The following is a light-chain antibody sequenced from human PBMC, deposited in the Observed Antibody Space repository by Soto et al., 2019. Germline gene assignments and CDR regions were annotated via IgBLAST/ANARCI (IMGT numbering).Light chain of an antibody. J-gene: IGLJ1*01. V-gene: IGLV2-11*01. CDR1: NSDVGTFYF. CDR3: CSYAGSYTYV. CDR2: DVT. Sequence: QSALTQPRSVSGSPGQSVTISCTGTNSDVGTFYFVSWYQQYPDKGPKLIIYDVTERPSGVPDRFSGSKSGNTASLTISGLQAEDEADYYCCSYAGSYTYVFGSGTKGTV.